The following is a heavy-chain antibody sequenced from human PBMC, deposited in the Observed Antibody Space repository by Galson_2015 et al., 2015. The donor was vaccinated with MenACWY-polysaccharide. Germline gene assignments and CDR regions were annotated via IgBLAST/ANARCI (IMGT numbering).Heavy chain of an antibody. J-gene: IGHJ4*02. CDR2: IKYDGSVK. CDR1: GFMFSNSW. CDR3: ASCYEDY. Sequence: SLRLSCAASGFMFSNSWMAWVRQAPGKGLEWVGNIKYDGSVKYYVDSVKGRFTISRDNAENSVYLQMNSLRAEDTAVYYCASCYEDYWGQGTLVTVSS. D-gene: IGHD3-16*01. V-gene: IGHV3-7*01.